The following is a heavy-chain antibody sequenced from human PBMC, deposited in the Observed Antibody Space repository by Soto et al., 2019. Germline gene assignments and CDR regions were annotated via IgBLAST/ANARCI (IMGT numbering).Heavy chain of an antibody. CDR3: ARGLNGYLHSFAY. Sequence: QVQLVQSGAEVKKPGASVKVSCKASGYTFTSYAMHWVRQAPGQRLEGMGWINAGNGNTKYSQKFQGRVTITRNTSASTAYMELSSLRSQDTAVYYCARGLNGYLHSFAYWGQGTLVTVSS. CDR2: INAGNGNT. D-gene: IGHD5-18*01. J-gene: IGHJ4*02. CDR1: GYTFTSYA. V-gene: IGHV1-3*01.